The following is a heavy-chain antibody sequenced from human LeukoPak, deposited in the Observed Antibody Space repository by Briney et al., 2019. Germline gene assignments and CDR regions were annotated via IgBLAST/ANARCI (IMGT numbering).Heavy chain of an antibody. D-gene: IGHD3-10*02. CDR2: ISHDGSNK. CDR1: GFTFSGYG. J-gene: IGHJ1*01. Sequence: GRSLRLSCAASGFTFSGYGMHWVRQAPGKGLEWVAFISHDGSNKYCADSVEGRFTISRDNSKNTLYVQMNSLRVEDTAVYYCAKGVRGGEASFQHWGQGTLVTVSS. V-gene: IGHV3-30*18. CDR3: AKGVRGGEASFQH.